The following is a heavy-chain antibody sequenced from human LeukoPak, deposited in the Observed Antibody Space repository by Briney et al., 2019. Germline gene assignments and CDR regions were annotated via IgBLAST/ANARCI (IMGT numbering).Heavy chain of an antibody. J-gene: IGHJ6*02. Sequence: GESLRLSCAASGFTFSIYVMSWVRQAPGKGLEWVSAISGSGGSTYYADSVKGRFTISRDNSKNTLYLQMNSLRAEDTAVYYCAKDRDGDYYYYYGMDVWGQGTTVTVSS. V-gene: IGHV3-23*01. CDR3: AKDRDGDYYYYYGMDV. D-gene: IGHD4-17*01. CDR2: ISGSGGST. CDR1: GFTFSIYV.